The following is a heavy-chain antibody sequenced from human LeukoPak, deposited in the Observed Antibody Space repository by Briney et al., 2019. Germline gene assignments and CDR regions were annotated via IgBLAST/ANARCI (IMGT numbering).Heavy chain of an antibody. CDR3: AKTGILTGYYES. CDR1: GLTFSSYA. Sequence: PGGSLRLSCAASGLTFSSYAMSWVRQAPGKGLEWVSAISGSGGSTYYADSVKGRFTISRDNSKNTLYLQMNSLRAEDTAVYYCAKTGILTGYYESWGQGTLVTVSS. J-gene: IGHJ5*02. D-gene: IGHD3-9*01. CDR2: ISGSGGST. V-gene: IGHV3-23*01.